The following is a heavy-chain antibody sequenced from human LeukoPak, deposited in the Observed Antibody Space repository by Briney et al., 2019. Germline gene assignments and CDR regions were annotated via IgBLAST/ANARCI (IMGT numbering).Heavy chain of an antibody. CDR2: IYYSGST. J-gene: IGHJ3*02. CDR3: ARVRQQVVHDAFDI. Sequence: PSETLSLTCTVSGVSMSSYYWGWIRQPPGKGLEWLGYIYYSGSTNYNPSLKSRVTISVATSKNLFSLKLSSVTAADTAVYYCARVRQQVVHDAFDIWGQGTMVIVSS. D-gene: IGHD6-13*01. CDR1: GVSMSSYY. V-gene: IGHV4-59*01.